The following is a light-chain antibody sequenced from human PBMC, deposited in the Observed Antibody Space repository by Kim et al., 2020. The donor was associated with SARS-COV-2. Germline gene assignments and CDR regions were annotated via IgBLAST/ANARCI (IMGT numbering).Light chain of an antibody. CDR3: QSRVNSGFRL. J-gene: IGLJ2*01. V-gene: IGLV3-19*01. Sequence: SSELTQDPAVSVALGQTVTITCQGDSLRSFYASWYQRKPGQAPVLVVYGRNSRPSGIPDRFSASSSGNSASLTIAGAQTDDEADYFCQSRVNSGFRLFGG. CDR1: SLRSFY. CDR2: GRN.